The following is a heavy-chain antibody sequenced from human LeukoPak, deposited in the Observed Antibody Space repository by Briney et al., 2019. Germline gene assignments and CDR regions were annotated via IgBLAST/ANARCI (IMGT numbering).Heavy chain of an antibody. J-gene: IGHJ4*02. CDR3: AISTVLEQWLVH. CDR2: ISGSGGST. Sequence: GGSLRLSCAASGFTFSSYAMSWVRQAPGKGLEWVSAISGSGGSTYYADSVKGRFTISRDNSKNTLYLQVNSLRAEDTAVYYCAISTVLEQWLVHWGQGTLVTVSS. V-gene: IGHV3-23*01. CDR1: GFTFSSYA. D-gene: IGHD6-19*01.